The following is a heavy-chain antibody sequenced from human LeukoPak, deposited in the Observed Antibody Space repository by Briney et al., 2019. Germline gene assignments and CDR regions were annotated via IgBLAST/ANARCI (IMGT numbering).Heavy chain of an antibody. V-gene: IGHV3-7*01. Sequence: GGSLRLSCAASGFNFYSYWMSWVPPAPGKGGEWGANIKQDGSEKYYVESVKGRVTSSRDNDKNSLYLQMNTLRGEDTAVYYCARDSGPPYYYDSSDCFDNWGQGTLVTVSS. CDR2: IKQDGSEK. CDR1: GFNFYSYW. D-gene: IGHD3-22*01. J-gene: IGHJ4*02. CDR3: ARDSGPPYYYDSSDCFDN.